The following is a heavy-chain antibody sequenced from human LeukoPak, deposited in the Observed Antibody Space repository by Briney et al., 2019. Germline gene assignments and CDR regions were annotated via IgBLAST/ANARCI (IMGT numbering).Heavy chain of an antibody. D-gene: IGHD5-24*01. J-gene: IGHJ4*02. CDR1: GFTFSSYG. V-gene: IGHV3-33*06. Sequence: GRSLRLSCAASGFTFSSYGMHWVRQAPGKGLEWVSGIGYDGNTYHADSVKGRFTISRDNSKNTLYLEMNNLRADDTAVYYCAKSSEMSTMFFDFWGQGTLVTVSS. CDR3: AKSSEMSTMFFDF. CDR2: IGYDGNT.